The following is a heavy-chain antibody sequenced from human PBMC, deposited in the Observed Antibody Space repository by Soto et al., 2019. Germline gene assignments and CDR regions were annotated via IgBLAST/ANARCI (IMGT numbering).Heavy chain of an antibody. CDR1: GDSIRDSF. J-gene: IGHJ4*02. Sequence: TLSLTCTVSGDSIRDSFWSWVRQPPGKGLEWIGLVHHTGNTNYNPSLETRVTMLIDASANHFSLTLTSVTPADAAIYYCARGREDHVDHHFGHLFDSWGQGTLVTVS. CDR3: ARGREDHVDHHFGHLFDS. CDR2: VHHTGNT. V-gene: IGHV4-59*01. D-gene: IGHD3-10*01.